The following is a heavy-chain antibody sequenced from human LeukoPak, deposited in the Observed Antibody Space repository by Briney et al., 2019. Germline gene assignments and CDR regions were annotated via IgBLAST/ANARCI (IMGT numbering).Heavy chain of an antibody. CDR3: VRGKQWLISSFDH. CDR2: ISTGGSPI. Sequence: GGSLRLSCAASGFSFSSYEMNWVRQAPGKGLEWVSYISTGGSPIFYADSVKGRFTISRDNAKNSLFLQIDTLRVEDTAIYYCVRGKQWLISSFDHWGQGTMVTVSS. CDR1: GFSFSSYE. V-gene: IGHV3-48*03. D-gene: IGHD6-19*01. J-gene: IGHJ4*02.